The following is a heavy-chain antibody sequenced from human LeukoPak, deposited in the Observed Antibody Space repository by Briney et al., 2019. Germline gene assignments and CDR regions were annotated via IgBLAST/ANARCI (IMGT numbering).Heavy chain of an antibody. Sequence: PGGSLRLSCAASGFTFDDYAMHWVRQAPGKGLEWVSGITWNSGIIAYADSVKGRFTISRDNAKNSLYLQMNSLRAEDTAVYYCVLFGYDYYFDYWGQGTLVTVSS. D-gene: IGHD5-12*01. V-gene: IGHV3-9*01. CDR1: GFTFDDYA. J-gene: IGHJ4*02. CDR2: ITWNSGII. CDR3: VLFGYDYYFDY.